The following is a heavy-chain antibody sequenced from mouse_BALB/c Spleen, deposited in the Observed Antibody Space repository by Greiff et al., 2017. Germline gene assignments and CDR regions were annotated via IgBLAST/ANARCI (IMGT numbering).Heavy chain of an antibody. CDR3: ARAAMITTGGPYAMDY. V-gene: IGHV2-6-7*01. CDR1: GFSFTGYG. Sequence: VQLQQSGPGLVAPSQSLSITCTVSGFSFTGYGVNWVRQPPGKGLEWLGMIWGDGSTDYNSAIKSRLSISKDNSKSQVFLKMNSLQTDDTARYYCARAAMITTGGPYAMDYWGQGTSVTVSS. D-gene: IGHD2-4*01. J-gene: IGHJ4*01. CDR2: IWGDGST.